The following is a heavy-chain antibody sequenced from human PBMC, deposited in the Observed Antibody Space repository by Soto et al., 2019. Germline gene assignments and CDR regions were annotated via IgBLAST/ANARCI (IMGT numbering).Heavy chain of an antibody. CDR2: IWYGGRKS. D-gene: IGHD6-13*01. J-gene: IGHJ6*02. Sequence: ALLVESGGGLVQPGGSLRLSCAASGFSFSCYGMHWVRQAPGKGLEWVAFIWYGGRKSYYADSVKGRFSISRDDSNTNLSLQMSGLRVDDTAIYDCARDRIPGDPRNYYHSGMDVWGQGTTVTV. V-gene: IGHV3-33*01. CDR3: ARDRIPGDPRNYYHSGMDV. CDR1: GFSFSCYG.